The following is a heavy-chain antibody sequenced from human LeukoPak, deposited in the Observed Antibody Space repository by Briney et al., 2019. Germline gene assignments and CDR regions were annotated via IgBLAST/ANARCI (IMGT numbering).Heavy chain of an antibody. CDR1: GGSISSYY. CDR2: IYYSGST. J-gene: IGHJ6*03. Sequence: SETLSLTCTVSGGSISSYYWSWIRQPPGKGLEWIGYIYYSGSTNYNPSLKSRVTISVDTSKNQFSLKLSSVTAADTAVYYCARTVDHYYYYYYMDVWGKGTTVTISS. CDR3: ARTVDHYYYYYYMDV. D-gene: IGHD3/OR15-3a*01. V-gene: IGHV4-59*12.